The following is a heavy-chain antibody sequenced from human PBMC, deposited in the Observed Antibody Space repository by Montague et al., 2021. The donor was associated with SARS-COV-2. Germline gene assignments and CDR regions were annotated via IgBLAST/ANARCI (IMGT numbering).Heavy chain of an antibody. Sequence: SETLSLTCAVYGGSFSDYFWTWIRQPPGKGLEWIGEINHRGTSNYNPSLKSRVSISVDTSKNQFSPYLGSVTAADTAVYYCARGRQHFNMIVVVMTGGEYYFDYWGQGTLVTASS. CDR1: GGSFSDYF. D-gene: IGHD3-22*01. J-gene: IGHJ4*02. CDR2: INHRGTS. V-gene: IGHV4-34*01. CDR3: ARGRQHFNMIVVVMTGGEYYFDY.